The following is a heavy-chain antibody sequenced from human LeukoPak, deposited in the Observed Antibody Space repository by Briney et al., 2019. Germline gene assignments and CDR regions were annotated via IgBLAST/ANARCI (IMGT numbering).Heavy chain of an antibody. CDR3: AALYQDY. Sequence: GGSLRPSCAASGFTFSSNWVNWLRQAPGKGLEWVANIKQDESEKYYVDPVKGRFTISRDNAKNSLYLQMNSLRAEDTAMYYCAALYQDYWGQGTLATVSS. D-gene: IGHD2-2*02. V-gene: IGHV3-7*01. CDR2: IKQDESEK. CDR1: GFTFSSNW. J-gene: IGHJ4*02.